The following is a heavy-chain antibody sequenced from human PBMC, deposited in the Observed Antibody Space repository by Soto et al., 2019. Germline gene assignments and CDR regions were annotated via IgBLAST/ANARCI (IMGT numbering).Heavy chain of an antibody. CDR1: GGSISSYY. CDR2: IYYSGST. Sequence: ETLSLTCTVSGGSISSYYWSWIRQPPGKGLEWIGYIYYSGSTNYNPSLKSRVTISVDTSKNQFSLKLSSVTAADTAVYYCARSIPGIAAAGNLDYWGQGTLVAVSS. V-gene: IGHV4-59*01. J-gene: IGHJ4*02. CDR3: ARSIPGIAAAGNLDY. D-gene: IGHD6-13*01.